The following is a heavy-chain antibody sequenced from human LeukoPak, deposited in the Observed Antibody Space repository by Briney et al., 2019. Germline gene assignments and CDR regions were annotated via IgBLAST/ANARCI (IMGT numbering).Heavy chain of an antibody. V-gene: IGHV3-23*01. D-gene: IGHD4-23*01. Sequence: PGGSLRLSCAASGFTFSSYAMSWVRQAPGKGLEWVSAISGSGGSTYYADSVKGRFTISRDNAKNSLYLQMNSLRAEDTAVYYCARPLYYGGNLNYWGQGTLVTVSS. CDR1: GFTFSSYA. CDR3: ARPLYYGGNLNY. CDR2: ISGSGGST. J-gene: IGHJ4*02.